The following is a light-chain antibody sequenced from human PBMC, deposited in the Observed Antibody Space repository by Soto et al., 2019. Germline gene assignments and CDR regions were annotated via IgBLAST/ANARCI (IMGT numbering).Light chain of an antibody. CDR2: EVH. CDR3: SSYTSTSILV. J-gene: IGLJ2*01. Sequence: QSVLSQPASVSGSPGQSISISCSGSSSDIGGYEFVSWYQQHPGQAPKLIIYEVHNRPSGVSDRFSGSKSGHTASLTISGLQSEDEADFYCSSYTSTSILVFGGGTKLTVL. V-gene: IGLV2-14*01. CDR1: SSDIGGYEF.